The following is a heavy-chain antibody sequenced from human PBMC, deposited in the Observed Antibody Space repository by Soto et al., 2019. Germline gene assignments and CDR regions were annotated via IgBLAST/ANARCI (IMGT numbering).Heavy chain of an antibody. J-gene: IGHJ6*02. D-gene: IGHD1-20*01. V-gene: IGHV5-51*01. Sequence: PGESLKISCKGSGYTFTDRWIGWVRQMPGKGLEWMGIIYPGDSDTRYSPSFQGQVTISADRSINTAYREWGSLKASDTAMYYCARHPRAVSAPSPRQYVFYGMDVWGQGTTVTVSS. CDR1: GYTFTDRW. CDR3: ARHPRAVSAPSPRQYVFYGMDV. CDR2: IYPGDSDT.